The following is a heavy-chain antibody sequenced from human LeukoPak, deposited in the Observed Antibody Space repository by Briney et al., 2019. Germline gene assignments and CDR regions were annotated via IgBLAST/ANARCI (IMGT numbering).Heavy chain of an antibody. Sequence: GSLRLSCAASGFTFSSYAMNWVRQAPGKGLEWVSGISGSGGSTYYADSLKGRFTISRDNSKNTLYLQMNSPRAEDTAVYYCACSYYYDSSGYYKGLDSWGQGTLVTVSS. CDR2: ISGSGGST. D-gene: IGHD3-22*01. V-gene: IGHV3-23*01. CDR3: ACSYYYDSSGYYKGLDS. CDR1: GFTFSSYA. J-gene: IGHJ4*02.